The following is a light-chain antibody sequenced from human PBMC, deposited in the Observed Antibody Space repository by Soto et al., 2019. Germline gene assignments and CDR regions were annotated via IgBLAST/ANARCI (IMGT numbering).Light chain of an antibody. CDR1: SSDVRSYNL. Sequence: QSALTQPASVSGSPGQSITISCTGTSSDVRSYNLVSWYQQHPGKAPKLMIYEGSKRPSGVSNRFSGSKSGNTASLTISGLQAEDEADYYCCSYAGSSTFEVFGTGTKVTV. CDR3: CSYAGSSTFEV. CDR2: EGS. J-gene: IGLJ1*01. V-gene: IGLV2-23*03.